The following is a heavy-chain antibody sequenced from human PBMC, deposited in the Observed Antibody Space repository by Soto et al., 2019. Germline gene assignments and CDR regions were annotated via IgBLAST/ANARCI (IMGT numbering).Heavy chain of an antibody. J-gene: IGHJ6*02. Sequence: SETLSLTCAVSGGSFSGYIWTWIRQTPGKGLQWIGQINHSGSSIYNPSLKNRVTISTMSNNKFSLELSSVTAADTAVYYCARDWAEQLVLEEYYYYYGMDVWGQGTTVTVSS. V-gene: IGHV4-34*01. CDR1: GGSFSGYI. D-gene: IGHD6-6*01. CDR2: INHSGSS. CDR3: ARDWAEQLVLEEYYYYYGMDV.